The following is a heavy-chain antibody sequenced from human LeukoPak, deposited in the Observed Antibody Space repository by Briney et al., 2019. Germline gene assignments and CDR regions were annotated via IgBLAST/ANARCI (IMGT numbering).Heavy chain of an antibody. Sequence: SETLSLTCTFSGGSISTFYLGGMRQPPRKGLEGVGYIYNRGSTDYNPALKRRVTISVDTYKNQFSLKLRSVTAADTAVYSCARDVGGGSFFDYWGQGTLVTVSS. CDR3: ARDVGGGSFFDY. CDR1: GGSISTFY. D-gene: IGHD2-15*01. CDR2: IYNRGST. J-gene: IGHJ4*02. V-gene: IGHV4-59*01.